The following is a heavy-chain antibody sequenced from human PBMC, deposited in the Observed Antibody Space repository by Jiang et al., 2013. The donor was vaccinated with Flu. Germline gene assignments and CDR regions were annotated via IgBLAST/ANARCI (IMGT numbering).Heavy chain of an antibody. J-gene: IGHJ5*02. CDR3: ARAAAAAHWFDP. CDR1: GGTFSAYD. V-gene: IGHV1-69*06. Sequence: GAEVKKPGSSVKVSCKASGGTFSAYDISWVRQAPGQGLEWMGAISPLFNTPKYAQDFLGRVTITADRYTNTAYMEVTSLKSEDTAVYYCARAAAAAHWFDPWGQGTLVSVSS. CDR2: ISPLFNTP. D-gene: IGHD6-25*01.